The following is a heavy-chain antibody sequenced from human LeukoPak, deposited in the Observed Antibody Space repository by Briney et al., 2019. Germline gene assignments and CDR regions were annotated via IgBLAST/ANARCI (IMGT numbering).Heavy chain of an antibody. D-gene: IGHD5-18*01. CDR2: IDPNSGGT. CDR1: GYTFTGYY. Sequence: ASVKVSCKASGYTFTGYYMHWVRQAPGQGLEWMGWIDPNSGGTNYAQKFQGRVTMTRDTSTSTAYMELSRLRSDDTAVYYCAREGSYGTAIDYWGQGTLVTVSS. J-gene: IGHJ4*02. V-gene: IGHV1-2*02. CDR3: AREGSYGTAIDY.